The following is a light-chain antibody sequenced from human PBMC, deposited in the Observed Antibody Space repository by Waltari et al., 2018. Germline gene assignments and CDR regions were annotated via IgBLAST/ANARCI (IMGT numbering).Light chain of an antibody. CDR3: HQTRSLPDT. J-gene: IGKJ2*01. CDR2: GAF. Sequence: DIQMTQSPSSLSASVGDRVTITCRAIQSLSNYLNLYQHKAGEAPKLLIHGAFNLQSGVPSRFSGSGSGTYFTITISSLQPEDVATYYCHQTRSLPDTFGQGTKLEI. CDR1: QSLSNY. V-gene: IGKV1-39*01.